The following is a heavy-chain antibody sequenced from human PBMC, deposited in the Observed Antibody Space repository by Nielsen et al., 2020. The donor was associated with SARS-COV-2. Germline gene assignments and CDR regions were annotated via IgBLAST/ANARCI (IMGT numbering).Heavy chain of an antibody. Sequence: ESLKISCAASGFTFDDYGMSWIRQPPGTGLEWPGEINHSGSTNYNPSLKSRVTISVDTSKNQFYLKLSSVTAADTAVYYCAREIWGAVTSYWGQGTLVTVSS. CDR2: INHSGST. CDR1: GFTFDDYG. D-gene: IGHD4-17*01. CDR3: AREIWGAVTSY. J-gene: IGHJ4*02. V-gene: IGHV4-34*01.